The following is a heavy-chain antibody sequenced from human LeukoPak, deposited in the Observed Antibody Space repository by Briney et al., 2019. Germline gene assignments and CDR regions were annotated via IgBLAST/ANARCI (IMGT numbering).Heavy chain of an antibody. CDR2: IYYSGST. CDR1: GGSISSYY. CDR3: ARGCGSTSCYSDLYYYYYYMDV. D-gene: IGHD2-2*01. V-gene: IGHV4-59*01. Sequence: SETLSLTCTVSGGSISSYYWSWIRQPPGKGLEWIGYIYYSGSTNYNPSLKSRVTISVDTSKNQFSLKLSSVTAADTAVYYCARGCGSTSCYSDLYYYYYYMDVWGKGTTVTVSS. J-gene: IGHJ6*03.